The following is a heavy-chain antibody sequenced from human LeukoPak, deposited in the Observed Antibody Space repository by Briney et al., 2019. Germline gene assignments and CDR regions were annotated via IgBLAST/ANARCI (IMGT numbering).Heavy chain of an antibody. Sequence: SETLALTCTVSVASICSYYWSWIRQPPGKGLEWIGDIYYSGSIKYNPSLQGRVTRSVDTTKTQFSLKLSSLTAADTAIYYCARENPSGYYNRPIDYWGQGTLVTVSS. V-gene: IGHV4-59*01. CDR1: VASICSYY. D-gene: IGHD3-22*01. CDR2: IYYSGSI. J-gene: IGHJ4*02. CDR3: ARENPSGYYNRPIDY.